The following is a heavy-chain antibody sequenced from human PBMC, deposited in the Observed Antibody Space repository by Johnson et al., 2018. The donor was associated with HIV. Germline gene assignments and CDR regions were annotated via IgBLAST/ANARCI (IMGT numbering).Heavy chain of an antibody. J-gene: IGHJ3*02. Sequence: QMMLVESGGGVVQPGGSLRLSCAASGFTFSSYGMHWVRQVPGNGLEWVTFIQYDGTNKYYADSVKGRFTISRDNSKNTLYLQMNSLRGEDTAVYYCAKDWSRTVGATLGPGAFDIWGQGTMVTVSS. D-gene: IGHD1-26*01. CDR3: AKDWSRTVGATLGPGAFDI. V-gene: IGHV3-30*02. CDR1: GFTFSSYG. CDR2: IQYDGTNK.